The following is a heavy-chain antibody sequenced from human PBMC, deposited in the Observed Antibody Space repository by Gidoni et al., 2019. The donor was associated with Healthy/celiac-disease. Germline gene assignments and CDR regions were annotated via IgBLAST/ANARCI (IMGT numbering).Heavy chain of an antibody. CDR1: GFTFRNPG. CDR2: IKSKTDGGTT. D-gene: IGHD4-17*01. Sequence: EVQLVEYGGGLVKPGGSLRLSCAASGFTFRNPGMRWVRQAPGKGMEWVCRIKSKTDGGTTDNAAPVKGRFTISRDDSKNTLYLQMNSLKTGDTAVYYCTARRWPGRWDYGDEYYFDYWGQGTLVTVSS. J-gene: IGHJ4*02. V-gene: IGHV3-15*01. CDR3: TARRWPGRWDYGDEYYFDY.